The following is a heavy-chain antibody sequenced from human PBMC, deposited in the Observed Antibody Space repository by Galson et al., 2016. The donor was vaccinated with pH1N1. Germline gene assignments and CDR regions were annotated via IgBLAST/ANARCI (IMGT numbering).Heavy chain of an antibody. Sequence: ETLSLTCTVSGGSISSSSYYWGWIRQPPGKGLEWIGSIYYSGSTYYNPSLKSRVTISVDTSKNQFPLKLSSATAADTAVYYCARGDGSGGFGYYFDYWGQGTLVTVSS. D-gene: IGHD3-10*01. CDR2: IYYSGST. CDR1: GGSISSSSYY. CDR3: ARGDGSGGFGYYFDY. V-gene: IGHV4-39*01. J-gene: IGHJ4*02.